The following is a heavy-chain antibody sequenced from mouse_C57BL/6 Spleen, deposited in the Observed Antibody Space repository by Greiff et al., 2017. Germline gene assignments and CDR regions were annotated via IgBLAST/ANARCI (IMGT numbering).Heavy chain of an antibody. D-gene: IGHD2-4*01. V-gene: IGHV1-72*01. Sequence: VQLQQSGAELVKPGASVKLSCKASGYTFTSYWMHWVKQRPGRGLEWIGRIDPNSGGTKYNEKFKSKATLTVDKPSSTAYMQLSSLTSEDSAVYYCARYDYDDDDVSWFAYWGQGTLVTVSA. J-gene: IGHJ3*01. CDR2: IDPNSGGT. CDR3: ARYDYDDDDVSWFAY. CDR1: GYTFTSYW.